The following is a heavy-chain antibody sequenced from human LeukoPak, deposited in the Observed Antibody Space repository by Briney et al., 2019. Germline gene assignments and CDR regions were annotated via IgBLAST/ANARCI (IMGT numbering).Heavy chain of an antibody. V-gene: IGHV3-30*02. CDR3: ATRNYYDSSGQRDY. Sequence: GGSLRLSCAASGFTFSSYGMHWVRQAPGKGLEWVAFIRYDGSNKYYADSVKGRFTISRDNSKNTLYLQMNSLRAEDTAVYHCATRNYYDSSGQRDYWGQGTLVTVSS. J-gene: IGHJ4*02. CDR2: IRYDGSNK. D-gene: IGHD3-22*01. CDR1: GFTFSSYG.